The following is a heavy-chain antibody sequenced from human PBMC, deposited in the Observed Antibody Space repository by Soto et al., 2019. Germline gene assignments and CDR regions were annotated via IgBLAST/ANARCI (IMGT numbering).Heavy chain of an antibody. CDR1: GGSFSGYY. CDR3: ARGRSAENSYYYYYGMDV. CDR2: INHSGST. D-gene: IGHD6-6*01. J-gene: IGHJ6*02. Sequence: SETLSLTCAVYGGSFSGYYWSWIHQPPGKGLEWIGEINHSGSTNYNPSLKSRVTISVDTSKNQFSLKLSSVTAADTAVYYCARGRSAENSYYYYYGMDVWGQGTTVTVSS. V-gene: IGHV4-34*01.